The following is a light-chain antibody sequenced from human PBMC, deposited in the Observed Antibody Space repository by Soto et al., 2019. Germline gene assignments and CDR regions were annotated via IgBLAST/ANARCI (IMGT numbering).Light chain of an antibody. Sequence: EIVLTQSPDSLSXSXGXXXXLXXXPSQKFSSNYLAWYHLKPGQAPRLVIYVASSRATGIPDRFSGSGSGTDFTLTISRLEPEDFAVYYCQQYGSSPRTFGPGTKVDI. J-gene: IGKJ1*01. CDR2: VAS. CDR3: QQYGSSPRT. V-gene: IGKV3-20*01. CDR1: QKFSSNY.